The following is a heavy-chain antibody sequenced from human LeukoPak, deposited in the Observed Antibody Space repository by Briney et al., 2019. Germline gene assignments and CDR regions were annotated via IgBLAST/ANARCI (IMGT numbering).Heavy chain of an antibody. V-gene: IGHV4-59*08. J-gene: IGHJ5*02. CDR1: GGSISSNY. D-gene: IGHD4-17*01. CDR3: ARTTVTNSVGDWFDP. CDR2: IYNRGST. Sequence: PSETLSLTCTVSGGSISSNYWSWIRQPPGKGLEWIGYIYNRGSTNYNPSLKSRVTISVDTSKNQFSLKLSSVTAADTAVYYCARTTVTNSVGDWFDPWGQGTLVTVSS.